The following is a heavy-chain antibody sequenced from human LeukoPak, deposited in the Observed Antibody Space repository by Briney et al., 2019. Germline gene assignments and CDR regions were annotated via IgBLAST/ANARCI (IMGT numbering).Heavy chain of an antibody. CDR3: ARDSGYTTSPGY. CDR2: INWNGGST. J-gene: IGHJ4*02. Sequence: GGSLRLSCVASGFTFDDYGMSWVRQAPGKGLEWVSGINWNGGSTGYADSVKGRFTVSRDNAKDSLYLQMNSLRAEDTALYYCARDSGYTTSPGYWGQGTLVTVSS. D-gene: IGHD3-16*02. CDR1: GFTFDDYG. V-gene: IGHV3-20*04.